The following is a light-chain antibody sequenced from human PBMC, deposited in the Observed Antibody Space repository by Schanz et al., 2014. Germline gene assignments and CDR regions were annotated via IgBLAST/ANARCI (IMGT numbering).Light chain of an antibody. CDR2: DTS. CDR1: TGAVTSGHY. CDR3: MLSYSGSWV. J-gene: IGLJ3*02. V-gene: IGLV7-46*01. Sequence: QAVVTQEPSLTVSPGGTVTLTCGSSTGAVTSGHYPYWFQQKPGQAPRTLIYDTSNKHSWTPARFSGSLLGGIPALTLSGAQHEDEDEYYCMLSYSGSWVFGGGTKLTVL.